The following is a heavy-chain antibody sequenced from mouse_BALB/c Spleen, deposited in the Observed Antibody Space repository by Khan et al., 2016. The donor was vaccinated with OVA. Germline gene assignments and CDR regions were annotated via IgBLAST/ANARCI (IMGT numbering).Heavy chain of an antibody. CDR3: ARVYGGDFDY. CDR1: GYSITSDYA. V-gene: IGHV3-2*02. D-gene: IGHD1-1*02. Sequence: EVKLEVSGPGLVKPSQSLSLICTVTGYSITSDYAWNWIRQFPGNKLEWMGFISYSGNPKYNPSLKSRISITRDTSKNQFFLQLNSVTTEDTATYYCARVYGGDFDYWGQGTTLTVSS. CDR2: ISYSGNP. J-gene: IGHJ2*01.